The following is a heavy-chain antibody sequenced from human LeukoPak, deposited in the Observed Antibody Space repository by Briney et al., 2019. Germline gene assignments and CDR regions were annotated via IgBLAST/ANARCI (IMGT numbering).Heavy chain of an antibody. D-gene: IGHD2-15*01. J-gene: IGHJ6*03. CDR1: GFTFSSYG. CDR2: IRYDGSNK. Sequence: GGSLRLSCAASGFTFSSYGMHWVRQAPGKGLEWVAFIRYDGSNKYYADSVKGRFTISRDNSKNTLYLQMNSLSAEDTAVYYCAKDGCSGGSCYSAPHKDYYYYMDVWGKGTTVTVSS. V-gene: IGHV3-30*02. CDR3: AKDGCSGGSCYSAPHKDYYYYMDV.